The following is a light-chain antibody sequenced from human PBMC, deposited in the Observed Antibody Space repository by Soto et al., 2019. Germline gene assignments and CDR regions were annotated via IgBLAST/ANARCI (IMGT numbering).Light chain of an antibody. Sequence: QSALTQPASVSGSPGQSITISCTGTSSDVGGYKYVSWYQQYPGKAPKLIISEVTNRPSGVSNRFSGSKSSNTASLTISGLQAEDEADYYCASWEDSLNGWVIGGGTQLTVL. CDR3: ASWEDSLNGWV. CDR1: SSDVGGYKY. J-gene: IGLJ3*02. CDR2: EVT. V-gene: IGLV2-14*01.